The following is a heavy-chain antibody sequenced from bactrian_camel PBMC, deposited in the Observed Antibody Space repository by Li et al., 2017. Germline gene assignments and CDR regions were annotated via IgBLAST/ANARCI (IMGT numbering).Heavy chain of an antibody. CDR2: IAPDGSS. J-gene: IGHJ6*01. CDR3: AARSVGWCPLFEHWLGKRAYTPGGYFAN. CDR1: GLTFEGGN. V-gene: IGHV3S55*01. Sequence: HVQLVESGGGAVQTGGSLRLTCTAVGLTFEGGNQGWYRETPGNEFELVSSIAPDGSSWYADSVQGRFTISQDTAKSATYLQMDSLKPEDSGMYYCAARSVGWCPLFEHWLGKRAYTPGGYFANWGRGTQVTVS. D-gene: IGHD1*01.